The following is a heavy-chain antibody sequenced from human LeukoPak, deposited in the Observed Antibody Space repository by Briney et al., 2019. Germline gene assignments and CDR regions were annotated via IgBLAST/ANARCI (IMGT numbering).Heavy chain of an antibody. CDR3: AKDRPYFDY. CDR2: ISSSSTII. Sequence: GGSLRLSCAASGFTFSHYSMNWVRQTPGKGLEWVSYISSSSTIIYYADSVKGRFTISRDNAKNSLYLQMNSLRDEDTAVYYCAKDRPYFDYWGQGTLVTVSS. V-gene: IGHV3-48*02. J-gene: IGHJ4*02. CDR1: GFTFSHYS.